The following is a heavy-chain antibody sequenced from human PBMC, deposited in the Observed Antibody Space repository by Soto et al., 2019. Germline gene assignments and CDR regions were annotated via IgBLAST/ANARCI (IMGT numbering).Heavy chain of an antibody. CDR3: AGDFPPINYYDSSGYDVGAFDI. V-gene: IGHV1-69*13. Sequence: GASVKVSCKASGGTFSSYAISWVRQAPGQGLEWMGGIIPIFGTANYAQKFQGRVTITADESTSTAYMELSSLRSEDTAVYYCAGDFPPINYYDSSGYDVGAFDIWGQGTMVTVSS. D-gene: IGHD3-22*01. CDR1: GGTFSSYA. CDR2: IIPIFGTA. J-gene: IGHJ3*02.